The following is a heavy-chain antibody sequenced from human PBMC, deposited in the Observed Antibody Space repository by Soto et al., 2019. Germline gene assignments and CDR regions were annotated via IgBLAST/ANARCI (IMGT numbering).Heavy chain of an antibody. J-gene: IGHJ6*02. Sequence: SETLSLTCTVSGGAIISGGYYWGWIREHPGKGLEWIGYIDYSGSTYYNPSLKSRVTISVDTSKNQFSLKLSSVTAADTAVYYCAREGRRDCSGGSCYSLGDTADYGMDVWGQGTTVTVSS. D-gene: IGHD2-15*01. CDR2: IDYSGST. CDR3: AREGRRDCSGGSCYSLGDTADYGMDV. CDR1: GGAIISGGYY. V-gene: IGHV4-31*03.